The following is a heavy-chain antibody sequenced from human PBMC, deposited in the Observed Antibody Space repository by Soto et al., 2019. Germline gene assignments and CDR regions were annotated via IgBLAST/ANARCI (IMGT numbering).Heavy chain of an antibody. CDR1: GYTYTSYY. CDR3: ARHDFRYDFWSCPLDY. J-gene: IGHJ4*02. CDR2: NNPSGGST. Sequence: ASVKVSCKASGYTYTSYYMHWVGQAPGQRLEWMDINNPSGGSTSDAQKFQGRATITRDTSTSTVSLKLSSVTAADTALYYCARHDFRYDFWSCPLDYWGQGTLVTVSS. D-gene: IGHD3-3*01. V-gene: IGHV1-46*01.